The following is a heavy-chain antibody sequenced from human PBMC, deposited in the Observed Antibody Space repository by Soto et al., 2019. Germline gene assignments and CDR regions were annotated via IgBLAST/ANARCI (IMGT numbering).Heavy chain of an antibody. CDR3: ACDLHCSSTSGGINWHDD. V-gene: IGHV1-18*04. J-gene: IGHJ5*02. D-gene: IGHD2-2*01. CDR2: TSSYNGNT. CDR1: GCTFTSCG. Sequence: VSMNVPWKASGCTFTSCGISWVRQAPGQGLEWMGWTSSYNGNTPYAQTLQGIVTMTRDTSWFLLYMDLRSLRSDATAVYYCACDLHCSSTSGGINWHDDWGQGTL.